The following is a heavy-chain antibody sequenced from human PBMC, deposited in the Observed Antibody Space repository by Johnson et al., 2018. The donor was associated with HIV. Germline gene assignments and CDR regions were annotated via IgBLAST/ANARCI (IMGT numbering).Heavy chain of an antibody. V-gene: IGHV3-30*19. J-gene: IGHJ3*02. CDR3: ARDRGIAARPFRYAFDI. Sequence: QVQLVESGGGVVQPGRSLRLSCAASGFTFSSFGMHWVRQTPGKGLEWVATVWYDGSHEYYADSVKGRFTISRDNSKNTLYLQMNSLRAEDTAVYYCARDRGIAARPFRYAFDIWGQGTMVTVSS. CDR1: GFTFSSFG. D-gene: IGHD6-6*01. CDR2: VWYDGSHE.